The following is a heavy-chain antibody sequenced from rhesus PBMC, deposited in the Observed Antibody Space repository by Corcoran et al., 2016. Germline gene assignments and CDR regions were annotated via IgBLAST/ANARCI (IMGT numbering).Heavy chain of an antibody. CDR1: GGSVSSSNW. CDR3: ARDTAGTDY. V-gene: IGHV4-65*01. D-gene: IGHD5-24*01. CDR2: IRGSSGRT. J-gene: IGHJ4*01. Sequence: QVQLQESGPGLVKPSETLSLTCAVSGGSVSSSNWWSWIRQPPGKGLEWIVSIRGSSGRTYYTPSLTRRFTISTDTSKNQFSLKLSSVTATDTALYYCARDTAGTDYWGQGVLVTVSS.